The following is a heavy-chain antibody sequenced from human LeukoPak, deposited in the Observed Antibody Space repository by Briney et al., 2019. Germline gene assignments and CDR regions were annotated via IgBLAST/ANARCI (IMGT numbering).Heavy chain of an antibody. D-gene: IGHD6-13*01. J-gene: IGHJ4*02. CDR3: ARGDLYSSSWYN. CDR1: GGSISSGDNY. CDR2: IYYSGST. Sequence: SETLSLTCTVSGGSISSGDNYWSWIRQPPGKGLEWIGYIYYSGSTYYNPSLKSRVTISVDTSKTQFSLKLNSVTAADTAVYYCARGDLYSSSWYNWGQGTLVTVSS. V-gene: IGHV4-30-4*08.